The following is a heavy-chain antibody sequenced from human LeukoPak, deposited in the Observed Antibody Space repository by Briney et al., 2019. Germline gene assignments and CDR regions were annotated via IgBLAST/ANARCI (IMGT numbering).Heavy chain of an antibody. V-gene: IGHV3-48*01. CDR1: GFTFSSYS. Sequence: GGSLRLSCAASGFTFSSYSMNWVRQAPGKGLEWVSYISSSSSTIYYADSVKGRFTISRDNAKNSLYLQMNSLRAEDTAVYYCARAPHNWRPNDAFDIWGQGTMVTVSS. D-gene: IGHD1-20*01. CDR2: ISSSSSTI. CDR3: ARAPHNWRPNDAFDI. J-gene: IGHJ3*02.